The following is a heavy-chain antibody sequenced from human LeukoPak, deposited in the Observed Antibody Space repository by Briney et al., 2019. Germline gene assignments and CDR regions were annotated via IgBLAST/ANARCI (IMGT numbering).Heavy chain of an antibody. CDR2: IYYSGST. V-gene: IGHV4-39*01. Sequence: SETLSLTCTVSGGSISSSSYYWGWIRQPPGKGLEWIGSIYYSGSTYYNPSLKSRVTISADTSKNQFSLKLSSVTAADTAVYYCARRMIVVVIHAFDIWGQGTMVTVSS. CDR3: ARRMIVVVIHAFDI. J-gene: IGHJ3*02. D-gene: IGHD3-22*01. CDR1: GGSISSSSYY.